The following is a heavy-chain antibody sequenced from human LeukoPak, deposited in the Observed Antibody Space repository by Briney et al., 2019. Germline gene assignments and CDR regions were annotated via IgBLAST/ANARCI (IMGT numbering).Heavy chain of an antibody. J-gene: IGHJ4*02. CDR3: ARGELELDY. CDR1: GFTFSSYS. CDR2: TNRNGDDL. V-gene: IGHV3-23*01. Sequence: PGGSLRLSCAASGFTFSSYSMAWVRQAPGKGLEWVSSTNRNGDDLYYADSVKGRFTISRDNSRDTLFLQMNSLRAEDTAVYYCARGELELDYWGQGTLVTVSS. D-gene: IGHD1-1*01.